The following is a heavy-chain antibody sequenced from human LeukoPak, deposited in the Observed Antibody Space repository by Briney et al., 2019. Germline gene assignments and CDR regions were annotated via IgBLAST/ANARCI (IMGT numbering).Heavy chain of an antibody. CDR1: GGSISSYY. J-gene: IGHJ4*02. CDR2: IYTSGST. CDR3: ASDDFWSGYPEY. D-gene: IGHD3-3*01. Sequence: SETLSLTCTVSGGSISSYYWGWIRQPAGKGLEWIGRIYTSGSTNYNPSLKSRVTMSVDTSKNQFSLKLSSVTAADTAVYYCASDDFWSGYPEYWGQGTLVTVSS. V-gene: IGHV4-4*07.